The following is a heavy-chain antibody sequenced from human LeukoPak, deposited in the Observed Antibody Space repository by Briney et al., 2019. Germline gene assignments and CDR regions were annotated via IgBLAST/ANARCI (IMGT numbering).Heavy chain of an antibody. CDR1: GFTFSNAW. J-gene: IGHJ1*01. Sequence: GGSLRLSCAASGFTFSNAWVSWVRQAPGKGLEWVGRIKSKTDGGTTDYAAPVKGRFTISRDESKNTLYLQMNSLKTEDTAVYYCTTVHDSGYYYADDENYFQHWGQGTLVTVSS. CDR3: TTVHDSGYYYADDENYFQH. V-gene: IGHV3-15*01. CDR2: IKSKTDGGTT. D-gene: IGHD3-22*01.